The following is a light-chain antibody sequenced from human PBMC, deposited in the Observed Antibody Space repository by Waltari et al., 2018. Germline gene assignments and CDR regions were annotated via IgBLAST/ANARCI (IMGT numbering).Light chain of an antibody. CDR3: QQYKSYKT. J-gene: IGKJ1*01. V-gene: IGKV1-5*01. CDR1: QSITTS. CDR2: GAS. Sequence: DIQMTQSPSTLSASVGDTVLISCRASQSITTSLAWYQQKPGKAPDVLLYGASNLESGVPSRFSGSGSGTEFTLTISSLQPDDFATYYCQQYKSYKTFGQGTRVEIK.